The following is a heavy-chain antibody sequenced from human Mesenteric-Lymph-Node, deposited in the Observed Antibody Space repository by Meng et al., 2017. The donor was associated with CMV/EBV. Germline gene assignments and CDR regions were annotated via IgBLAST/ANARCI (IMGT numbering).Heavy chain of an antibody. Sequence: SETLSLTCTVSGGSISSSSYYWGWIRQPPGKGLEWIGSIYYSGSTYYNPSLKSRVTISVDTSKNQFPLKLSSVTAADTAVYYCAREDSNYAGYYYYGMDVWGQGTTVTVSS. CDR1: GGSISSSSYY. CDR2: IYYSGST. CDR3: AREDSNYAGYYYYGMDV. D-gene: IGHD4-11*01. V-gene: IGHV4-39*06. J-gene: IGHJ6*02.